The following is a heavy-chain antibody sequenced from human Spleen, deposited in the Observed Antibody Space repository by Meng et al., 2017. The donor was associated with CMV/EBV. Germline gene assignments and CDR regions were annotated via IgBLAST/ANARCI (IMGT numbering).Heavy chain of an antibody. Sequence: GESLKISCAASGFTFSSYAMHWVRQAPGKGLEWVAVISYDGSNKYYADSVKGRFTISRDNSKNTLYLQMNSLRAEDTAVYYCARVQGSGSYYIAIYYYYGMDVWGQGTTVTVSS. D-gene: IGHD3-10*01. J-gene: IGHJ6*02. V-gene: IGHV3-30-3*01. CDR3: ARVQGSGSYYIAIYYYYGMDV. CDR1: GFTFSSYA. CDR2: ISYDGSNK.